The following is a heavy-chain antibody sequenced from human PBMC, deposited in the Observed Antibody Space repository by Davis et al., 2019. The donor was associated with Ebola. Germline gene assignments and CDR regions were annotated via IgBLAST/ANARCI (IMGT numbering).Heavy chain of an antibody. CDR2: ISYDGSNK. CDR3: ARDYYSSGPTAY. J-gene: IGHJ4*02. D-gene: IGHD6-19*01. V-gene: IGHV3-30-3*01. Sequence: GESLKISCAASGFTFSNYAMHWVRQAPGKGLEWVAVISYDGSNKYYADSVKGRFTISRDNSKNTLYLQMNSLRAEDTAVYYCARDYYSSGPTAYWGQGTLVTVSS. CDR1: GFTFSNYA.